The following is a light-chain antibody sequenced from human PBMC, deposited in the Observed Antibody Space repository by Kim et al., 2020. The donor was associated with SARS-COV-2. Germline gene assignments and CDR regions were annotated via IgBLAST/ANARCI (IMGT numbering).Light chain of an antibody. J-gene: IGLJ3*02. CDR3: QAWDSSTAWV. V-gene: IGLV3-1*01. CDR1: KLGDKY. Sequence: SQGQTASSTCSGDKLGDKYACWYQQKPGQSPVLVSYQDSKRPAGMPERFSGSNSGNTATLTSSGTQAMDEADYYCQAWDSSTAWVFGGGTQLTVL. CDR2: QDS.